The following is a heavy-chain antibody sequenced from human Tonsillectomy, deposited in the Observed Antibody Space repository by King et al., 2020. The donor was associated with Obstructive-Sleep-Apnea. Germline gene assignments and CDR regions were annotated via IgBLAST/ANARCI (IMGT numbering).Heavy chain of an antibody. J-gene: IGHJ4*02. Sequence: VQLVESGGGLVQPGRSLRLSCAASGFTFDDYAMHWVRQAPGKGLEWVSGISWNSGSIGYADSVKGRFTISRDNAKNSLYLQMNGLRGEDTAFYYCAKDLSSGWYSPQDYWGQGTLVTVSS. CDR2: ISWNSGSI. CDR3: AKDLSSGWYSPQDY. V-gene: IGHV3-9*01. D-gene: IGHD6-19*01. CDR1: GFTFDDYA.